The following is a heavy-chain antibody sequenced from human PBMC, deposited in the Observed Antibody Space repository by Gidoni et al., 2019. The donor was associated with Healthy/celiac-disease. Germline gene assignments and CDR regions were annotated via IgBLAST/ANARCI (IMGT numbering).Heavy chain of an antibody. J-gene: IGHJ4*02. Sequence: VQLVQSGAEVKKPGASGKVHCKASGYTFTSYGLSWVRQAPGQGLEWMGWIRAYQCNTNYAQKLQGRGTMTPDTSTSTSHMELRSRRYDDTAVYYRAREGKSRYSYGSRDWGQGTLVTVSS. D-gene: IGHD5-18*01. CDR2: IRAYQCNT. V-gene: IGHV1-18*01. CDR1: GYTFTSYG. CDR3: AREGKSRYSYGSRD.